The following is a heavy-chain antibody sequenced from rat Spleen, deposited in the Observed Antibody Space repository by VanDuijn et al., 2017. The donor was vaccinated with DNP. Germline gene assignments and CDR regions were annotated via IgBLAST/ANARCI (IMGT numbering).Heavy chain of an antibody. CDR2: ISYDGIST. CDR1: GFTFSNYD. Sequence: EVQLVGSGGGLVQPGRSMKLSCAASGFTFSNYDMAWVRQAPEKGLEWVAAISYDGISTYYRDSVKGRFTISRDNAKSTLYLQMDSLRSEETATYYCGRVQRGYYGLEGGGQGTSVTGSS. J-gene: IGHJ4*01. V-gene: IGHV5-7*01. D-gene: IGHD3-4*01. CDR3: GRVQRGYYGLEG.